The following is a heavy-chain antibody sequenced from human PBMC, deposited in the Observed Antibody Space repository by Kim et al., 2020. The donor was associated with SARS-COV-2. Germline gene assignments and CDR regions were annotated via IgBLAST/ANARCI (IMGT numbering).Heavy chain of an antibody. CDR1: GYTFTSYY. CDR3: ARIVGGALRYLDWSDAFDI. V-gene: IGHV1-46*01. CDR2: INPSGGST. Sequence: ASVKVSCKASGYTFTSYYMHWVRQAPGQGLEWMGIINPSGGSTSYAQKFQGRVTMTRDTSTSTVYMELSSLRSEDTAVYYCARIVGGALRYLDWSDAFDIWGQGTMVTVSS. D-gene: IGHD3-9*01. J-gene: IGHJ3*02.